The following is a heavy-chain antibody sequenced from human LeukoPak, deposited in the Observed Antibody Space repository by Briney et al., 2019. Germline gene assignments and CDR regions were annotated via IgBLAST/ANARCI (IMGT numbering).Heavy chain of an antibody. J-gene: IGHJ4*02. Sequence: PGGPLRLSCAASGFTLSSYAMSWVGQAPGKGLDGVSAISGSGGSTYYADSVKGRFTISRDNSKNTLYLQMNSLRAEDTAVYYCAKDRPMVRGAQGYWGQGTLVTVSS. CDR1: GFTLSSYA. D-gene: IGHD3-10*01. CDR3: AKDRPMVRGAQGY. CDR2: ISGSGGST. V-gene: IGHV3-23*01.